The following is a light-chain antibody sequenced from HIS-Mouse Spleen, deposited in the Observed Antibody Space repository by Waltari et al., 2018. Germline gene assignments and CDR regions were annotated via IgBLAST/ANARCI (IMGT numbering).Light chain of an antibody. V-gene: IGKV4-1*01. CDR2: WAS. J-gene: IGKJ2*01. Sequence: DIVMTQSPDSLAVSLGERATINCKSSQSVLYSSNNKNYLAWYQQTPGQPPNLLIYWASTRESGVPDRFSGSGSGTDFTLTISSLQAEDVAVYYCQQYYSTPYTFGQGTKLEIK. CDR1: QSVLYSSNNKNY. CDR3: QQYYSTPYT.